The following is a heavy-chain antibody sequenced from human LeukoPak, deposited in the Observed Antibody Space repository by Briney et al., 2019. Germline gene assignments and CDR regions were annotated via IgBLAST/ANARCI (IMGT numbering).Heavy chain of an antibody. V-gene: IGHV1-2*02. J-gene: IGHJ4*02. CDR2: INPNSGGT. Sequence: ASVKVSCKASGHTLTGYFMHWVRQAPGQGLEWMGWINPNSGGTNYAQKFQGRVTMTRETSISTAYMEVSGLRSDDTAVFYCAVVPAASPYFDYWGQGTLVTVSS. CDR1: GHTLTGYF. D-gene: IGHD2-2*01. CDR3: AVVPAASPYFDY.